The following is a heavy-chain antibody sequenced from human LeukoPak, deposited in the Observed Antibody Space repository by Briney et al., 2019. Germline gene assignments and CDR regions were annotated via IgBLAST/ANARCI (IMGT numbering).Heavy chain of an antibody. Sequence: ASVKVSCKASGYTFTTYGISWVRQAPGQGLEWMGWISTYSGYTNYTQKFQDRVTLTTDTSTSTAYMELRSLRSDDTAVYYCARWIAAIWNNWFDPWGQGTQVTVSS. J-gene: IGHJ5*02. D-gene: IGHD6-13*01. V-gene: IGHV1-18*04. CDR2: ISTYSGYT. CDR1: GYTFTTYG. CDR3: ARWIAAIWNNWFDP.